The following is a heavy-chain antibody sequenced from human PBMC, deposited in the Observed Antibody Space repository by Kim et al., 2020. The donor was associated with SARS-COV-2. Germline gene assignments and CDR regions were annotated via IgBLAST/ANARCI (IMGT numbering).Heavy chain of an antibody. J-gene: IGHJ4*02. CDR3: ARDPWSGIAAAGNVDY. D-gene: IGHD6-13*01. Sequence: KFQGRVTMTRDTSTSTVYMELSSLRSEDTAVYYCARDPWSGIAAAGNVDYWGQGTLVTVSS. V-gene: IGHV1-46*01.